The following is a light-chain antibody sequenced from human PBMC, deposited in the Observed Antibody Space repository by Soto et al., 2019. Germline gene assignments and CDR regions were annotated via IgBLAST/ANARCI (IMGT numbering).Light chain of an antibody. CDR1: SAPLSTTYY. CDR2: STN. Sequence: QTVVTQEPSVSVSPGGTVTLTCALRSAPLSTTYYPAWCQQTPGQPPLTLIYSTNTRSSGVPDRFSGSIRGNKAALTITGAQADEADDYYWVLYMGNGIYLFGPGTKVTVL. CDR3: VLYMGNGIYL. J-gene: IGLJ1*01. V-gene: IGLV8-61*01.